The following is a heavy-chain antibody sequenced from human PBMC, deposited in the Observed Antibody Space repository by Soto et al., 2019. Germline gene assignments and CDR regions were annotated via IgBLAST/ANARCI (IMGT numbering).Heavy chain of an antibody. V-gene: IGHV6-1*01. D-gene: IGHD2-15*01. CDR2: TYYRSRWYG. Sequence: SQTLSLPCVGSGDTVSSNSVAWNWVRQSPSRGLEWLGRTYYRSRWYGDYAVSVRSRIDINADTSKNQVSLQLNSVTPEDTAVYYCARSEEDSDYYYYGMDVWGQGTTVTVSS. CDR3: ARSEEDSDYYYYGMDV. CDR1: GDTVSSNSVA. J-gene: IGHJ6*02.